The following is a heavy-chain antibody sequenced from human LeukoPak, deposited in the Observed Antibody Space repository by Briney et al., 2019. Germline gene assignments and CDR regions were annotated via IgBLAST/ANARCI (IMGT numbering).Heavy chain of an antibody. CDR1: GYTFTGYY. D-gene: IGHD6-19*01. CDR2: ISPNSGGT. J-gene: IGHJ4*02. V-gene: IGHV1-2*02. Sequence: ASVKVSCKASGYTFTGYYMHWVRQAPGQGLEWMGWISPNSGGTNYAQKFQGRVTMTRDTSISTAYMELSRLRSDDTAMYYCARDRGIAVASTPDYWGQGTLVTVS. CDR3: ARDRGIAVASTPDY.